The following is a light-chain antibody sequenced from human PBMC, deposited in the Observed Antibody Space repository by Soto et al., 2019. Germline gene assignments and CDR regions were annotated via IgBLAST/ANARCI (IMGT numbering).Light chain of an antibody. CDR3: QQANSFPRT. Sequence: IQMTQSPSYVSASVGDRVTITCRASQGIRSWLAWYQQKPGEAPKLLIYAASSLQSGVPSRFSGSGSGTDFTLTISSLQPEDSTTYYCQQANSFPRTFGQGTKLEIK. J-gene: IGKJ2*01. CDR1: QGIRSW. CDR2: AAS. V-gene: IGKV1-12*01.